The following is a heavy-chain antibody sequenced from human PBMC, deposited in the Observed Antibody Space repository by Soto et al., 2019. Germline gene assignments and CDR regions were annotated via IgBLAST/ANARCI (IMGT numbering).Heavy chain of an antibody. CDR1: GGTFSSYT. Sequence: HVQLVQSGAEVKKPGSSVKVSCKASGGTFSSYTISWVRQAPGQGLEWMGRIIPILGIANYAQKFQGRVTITADKSTSTAYMELSSLRSEDTAVYYCARDRGYSGYELDYWGQGTLVTVSS. V-gene: IGHV1-69*08. CDR3: ARDRGYSGYELDY. J-gene: IGHJ4*02. D-gene: IGHD5-12*01. CDR2: IIPILGIA.